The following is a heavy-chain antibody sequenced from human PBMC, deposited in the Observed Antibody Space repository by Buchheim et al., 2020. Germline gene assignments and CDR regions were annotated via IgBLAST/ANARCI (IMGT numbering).Heavy chain of an antibody. J-gene: IGHJ6*03. Sequence: EVQLVESGGGLVKPGGSLRLSCAASGFTFTNAWMTWVRQGPGKGLEWVGRIESKSDGGATDYAVLVKDRFTIPRDDSNKMVYLQMNSLEIEDTAVYYCTTRDVYTADYYMDVWGKGT. CDR3: TTRDVYTADYYMDV. D-gene: IGHD5-24*01. V-gene: IGHV3-15*04. CDR2: IESKSDGGAT. CDR1: GFTFTNAW.